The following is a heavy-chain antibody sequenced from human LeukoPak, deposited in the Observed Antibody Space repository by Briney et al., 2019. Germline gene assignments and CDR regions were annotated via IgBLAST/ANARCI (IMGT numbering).Heavy chain of an antibody. CDR3: ARNSGYDPGYFDY. CDR1: GFTFSSYW. CDR2: IKQDGSEK. J-gene: IGHJ4*02. D-gene: IGHD5-12*01. V-gene: IGHV3-7*01. Sequence: GGSLRLSCAASGFTFSSYWMSWVRQAPGKGREWVANIKQDGSEKYYVDSVKGRFTISRDNAKNSLYLQMNSLRAEDTAVYYCARNSGYDPGYFDYWGQGTLVTVSS.